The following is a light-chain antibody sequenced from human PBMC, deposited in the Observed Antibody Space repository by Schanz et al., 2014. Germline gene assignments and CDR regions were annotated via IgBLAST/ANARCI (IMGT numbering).Light chain of an antibody. J-gene: IGKJ2*01. CDR1: QSVSSN. V-gene: IGKV3D-20*02. Sequence: EVVLTQSPATLSVSPGERATLSCRASQSVSSNLAWYQQKPGQAPRLLIYGASSRATGIPDRFSGSGSGTDFTLTISRLEPEDFAVYYCQQRSNWLYTFGQGTKLEIK. CDR2: GAS. CDR3: QQRSNWLYT.